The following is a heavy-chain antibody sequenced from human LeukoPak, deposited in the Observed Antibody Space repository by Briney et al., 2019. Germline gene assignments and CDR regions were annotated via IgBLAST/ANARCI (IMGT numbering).Heavy chain of an antibody. D-gene: IGHD6-6*01. Sequence: PGGSLRLSCAASGSTFSSYGMHWVRQAPGKGLEWVAVIGYDGSSKYYVDSVRGRFTISRDNPEKTLYLQMNSLRAEDTAVYYCARGGSWLEYSNFGGFDFWGRGTLVTVSS. J-gene: IGHJ2*01. CDR3: ARGGSWLEYSNFGGFDF. V-gene: IGHV3-33*01. CDR2: IGYDGSSK. CDR1: GSTFSSYG.